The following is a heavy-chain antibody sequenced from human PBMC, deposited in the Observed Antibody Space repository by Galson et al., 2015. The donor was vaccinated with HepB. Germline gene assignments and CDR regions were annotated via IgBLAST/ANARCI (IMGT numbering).Heavy chain of an antibody. CDR1: GFTFSTYT. J-gene: IGHJ3*02. D-gene: IGHD1-1*01. CDR2: ISSDGSNT. Sequence: SLRLSCAASGFTFSTYTIHWVRQAPGKGLDYVSVISSDGSNTYHANSVKGRFTISRDNSKNTLYLQMGSLRAEDMAVYYCVRGEGTTETTARAFDIWGQGTMVTVSS. V-gene: IGHV3-64*01. CDR3: VRGEGTTETTARAFDI.